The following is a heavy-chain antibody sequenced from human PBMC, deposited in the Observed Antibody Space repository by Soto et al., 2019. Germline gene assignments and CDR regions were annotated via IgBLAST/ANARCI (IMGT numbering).Heavy chain of an antibody. CDR2: ISYDGSNK. V-gene: IGHV3-30*18. CDR3: AKSPTGGYYDSSGYWDAFDI. CDR1: GFTFSSYG. J-gene: IGHJ3*02. D-gene: IGHD3-22*01. Sequence: GGSLRLSCAASGFTFSSYGMHWVRQAPGKGLEWVAVISYDGSNKYYADSVKGRFTISRDNSKNTLYLHMNSLRAEDTAVYYCAKSPTGGYYDSSGYWDAFDIWGQGTMVTVSS.